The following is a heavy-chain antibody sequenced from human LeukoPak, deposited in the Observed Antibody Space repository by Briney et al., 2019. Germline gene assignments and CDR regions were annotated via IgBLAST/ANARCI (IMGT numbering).Heavy chain of an antibody. CDR3: ARGDDILTGYSSGD. J-gene: IGHJ4*02. CDR2: IHHDGIT. D-gene: IGHD3-9*01. Sequence: SETLSLTCSISGYSISSGYFWGCIRQPPGKGLEWIGNIHHDGITYYNPSLKSRVTISLDPSKNQFSLKLSSVTAADTAVYYCARGDDILTGYSSGDWGQGTLVTVSS. CDR1: GYSISSGYF. V-gene: IGHV4-38-2*02.